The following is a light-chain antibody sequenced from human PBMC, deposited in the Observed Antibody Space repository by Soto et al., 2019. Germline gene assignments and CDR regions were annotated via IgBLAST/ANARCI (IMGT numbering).Light chain of an antibody. CDR2: GAS. CDR1: QSVSNNY. Sequence: ELRQSPGPLSMSPGERATLSCRASQSVSNNYLAWYQQKPGQAPRLLIYGASSRATGIPDRFSGSGSGTDFTLTIIRLEPDDFAVDYCHHHRSSSWTFGQGTKVDIK. V-gene: IGKV3-20*01. J-gene: IGKJ1*01. CDR3: HHHRSSSWT.